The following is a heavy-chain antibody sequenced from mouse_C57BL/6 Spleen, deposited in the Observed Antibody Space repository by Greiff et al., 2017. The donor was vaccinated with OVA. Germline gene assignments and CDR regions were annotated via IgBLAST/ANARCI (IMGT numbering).Heavy chain of an antibody. CDR2: IDPSDSYT. D-gene: IGHD1-2*01. Sequence: QVQLQQPGAELVMPGASVKLSCKASGYTFTSYWMHWVKQRPGQGLEWIGEIDPSDSYTNYNQKFKGKSTLTVDKSSSTAYMQLSSLTSEDSAVYYCARRTYYGTMDYWGQGTSVTVSS. V-gene: IGHV1-69*01. CDR3: ARRTYYGTMDY. J-gene: IGHJ4*01. CDR1: GYTFTSYW.